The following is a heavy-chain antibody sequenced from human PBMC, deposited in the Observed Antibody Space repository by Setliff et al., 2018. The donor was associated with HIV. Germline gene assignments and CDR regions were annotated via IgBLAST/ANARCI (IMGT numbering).Heavy chain of an antibody. V-gene: IGHV1-3*01. CDR2: INAGNGNT. CDR3: ARSPPAKHHFDY. Sequence: ASVKVSCKASGYTFTAYAMHWVRQAPGQRLEWMGWINAGNGNTKYSQRFQGRVTITRDTSASTAYMELSSLRSEDTAVYYCARSPPAKHHFDYWGQGTPVTVSS. J-gene: IGHJ4*02. CDR1: GYTFTAYA.